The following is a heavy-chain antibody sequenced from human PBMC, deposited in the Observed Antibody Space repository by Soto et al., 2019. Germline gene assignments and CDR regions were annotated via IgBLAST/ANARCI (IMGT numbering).Heavy chain of an antibody. CDR2: IYPGDSDT. D-gene: IGHD4-4*01. CDR1: GYSFTSYW. J-gene: IGHJ6*02. V-gene: IGHV5-51*01. Sequence: PGESLKISCKGSGYSFTSYWIGWVRQMPGKGLDWLGIIYPGDSDTRYSPSFQGQVTISADKSISTAYLQWSSLKASDTAMYYCARHGPGNSGYYYGMDVWGQGTTVTVSS. CDR3: ARHGPGNSGYYYGMDV.